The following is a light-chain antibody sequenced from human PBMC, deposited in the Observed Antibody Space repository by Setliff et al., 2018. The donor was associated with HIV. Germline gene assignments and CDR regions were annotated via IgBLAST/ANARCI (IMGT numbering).Light chain of an antibody. CDR1: SSDVGGYNY. CDR2: DVT. J-gene: IGLJ3*02. V-gene: IGLV2-11*01. Sequence: QSALTQPRSVSGSPGQSVTISCTGTSSDVGGYNYVSWYQHHPGKAPKLMIYDVTKWPSGVPERFSGSKSGNTASLTISGLQAEDEADYYCCSYAGSYIWVFGGGTQLTVL. CDR3: CSYAGSYIWV.